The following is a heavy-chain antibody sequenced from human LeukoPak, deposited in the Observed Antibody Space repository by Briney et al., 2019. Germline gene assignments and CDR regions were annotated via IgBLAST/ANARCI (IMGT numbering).Heavy chain of an antibody. CDR3: ARGNYVDWFDP. V-gene: IGHV4-59*11. J-gene: IGHJ5*02. Sequence: SETLSLTCTVSGGSFSNHYWSWIRQPPGKGLEWIGYIYRTGSTNYNPSLKSRVTISVDTSKNQFSLKLSSVTAADTAVYYCARGNYVDWFDPWGQGAQVTVSS. CDR1: GGSFSNHY. CDR2: IYRTGST. D-gene: IGHD1-7*01.